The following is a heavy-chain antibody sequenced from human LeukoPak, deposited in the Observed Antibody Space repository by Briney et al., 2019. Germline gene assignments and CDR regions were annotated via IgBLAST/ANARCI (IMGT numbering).Heavy chain of an antibody. V-gene: IGHV3-33*06. Sequence: GGSLRLSCAASGFPLSGSGMHWVRQAPGKGLEWVAVIWYDGSHQYYADSVKGRFAISRDNSKNTLDLQMNSLRVEDTAVYFCAKDKDTPATAQPQRGYFESWGQGTLVTVSS. CDR1: GFPLSGSG. CDR3: AKDKDTPATAQPQRGYFES. D-gene: IGHD2-15*01. J-gene: IGHJ4*02. CDR2: IWYDGSHQ.